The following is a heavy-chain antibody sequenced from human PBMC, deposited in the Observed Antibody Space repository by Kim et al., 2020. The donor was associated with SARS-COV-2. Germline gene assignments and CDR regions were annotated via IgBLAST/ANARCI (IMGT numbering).Heavy chain of an antibody. J-gene: IGHJ4*02. CDR3: ARGRLTGDSARGYFDD. D-gene: IGHD1-20*01. Sequence: SETLSLTCTVSSDSFTTTSYYWAWIRQPPGKGLEWIASIDYNPNIYYNVSLKSRVTISVDTSKNQFSLRLNSVTAADTAVYYCARGRLTGDSARGYFDDWGQETPVTVSS. V-gene: IGHV4-39*01. CDR2: IDYNPNI. CDR1: SDSFTTTSYY.